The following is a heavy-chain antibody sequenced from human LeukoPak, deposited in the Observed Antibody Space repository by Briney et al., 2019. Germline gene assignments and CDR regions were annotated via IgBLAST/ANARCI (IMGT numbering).Heavy chain of an antibody. CDR3: AREVVVASDAFDI. V-gene: IGHV3-11*01. Sequence: GGSLRLSCAASGFIFSDYYMSWIRQAPGKGLEWISYISTSGSTIYYADSVKGRFTISGDNAKKSLYLQMNSLRADDTAVYYCAREVVVASDAFDIWGQGTMVTVSS. J-gene: IGHJ3*02. D-gene: IGHD2-15*01. CDR1: GFIFSDYY. CDR2: ISTSGSTI.